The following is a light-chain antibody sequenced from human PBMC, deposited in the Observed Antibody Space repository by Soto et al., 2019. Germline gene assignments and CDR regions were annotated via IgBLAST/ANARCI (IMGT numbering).Light chain of an antibody. Sequence: EIVLTQSPGTLSLSPGERATLSCRASQSVSSNYLAWYQQKPGQAPRPLIYGASSRATGIPDRFSGSGAGTDFPLTISRLESEDLAVYYCQQYGRSPWTFGQGTKVEIK. V-gene: IGKV3-20*01. CDR3: QQYGRSPWT. J-gene: IGKJ1*01. CDR1: QSVSSNY. CDR2: GAS.